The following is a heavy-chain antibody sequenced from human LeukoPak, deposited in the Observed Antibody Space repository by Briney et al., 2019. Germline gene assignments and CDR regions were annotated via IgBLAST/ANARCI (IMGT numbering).Heavy chain of an antibody. CDR3: ARTQWLEDAFDF. CDR1: DGTFSNYG. V-gene: IGHV1-18*01. CDR2: ISTYNGNT. Sequence: ASAKVSCKASDGTFSNYGISWVRQAPGQGLEWMGWISTYNGNTHYAQKFQGRVTMTTDTSTNIAYLELRDLRSDDTAVHYCARTQWLEDAFDFWGQGTVVTVSS. J-gene: IGHJ3*01. D-gene: IGHD6-19*01.